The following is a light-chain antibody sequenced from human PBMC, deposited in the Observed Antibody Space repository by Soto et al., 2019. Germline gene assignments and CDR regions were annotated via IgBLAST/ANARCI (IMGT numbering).Light chain of an antibody. J-gene: IGKJ4*02. V-gene: IGKV1-5*01. CDR1: QSIGTW. CDR3: QQYNSYPLT. CDR2: DAS. Sequence: DIQMTQSPSTLSASLGDRVTITCRASQSIGTWLAWYQQRPGKAPKLLIYDASTLASGVPSRFSGSGSGTELTLTISRLQPDDFATYYCQQYNSYPLTFGGGTKVEIK.